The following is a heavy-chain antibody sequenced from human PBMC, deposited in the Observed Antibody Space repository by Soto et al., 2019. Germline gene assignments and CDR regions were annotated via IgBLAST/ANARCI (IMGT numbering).Heavy chain of an antibody. J-gene: IGHJ4*02. CDR1: GFAFSSYA. CDR2: ISISGANT. Sequence: PGGSLRLSCAASGFAFSSYAMTWFRLAPGKGLEWVSSISISGANTYYADSVKGRFTISRDNSKNTLYLQMNSLRAEDTAVYYCAKDTAIDCWGQGTLVTVSS. D-gene: IGHD6-25*01. V-gene: IGHV3-23*01. CDR3: AKDTAIDC.